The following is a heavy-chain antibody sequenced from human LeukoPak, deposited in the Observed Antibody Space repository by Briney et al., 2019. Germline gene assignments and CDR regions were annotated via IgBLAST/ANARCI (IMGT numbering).Heavy chain of an antibody. CDR3: ARVRGYCSSTSCYAGFDP. CDR1: GGTFSSYA. CDR2: IIPIFGTA. J-gene: IGHJ5*02. V-gene: IGHV1-69*05. D-gene: IGHD2-2*01. Sequence: ASVKVSCKASGGTFSSYAISWVRQAPGQGLEWMGGIIPIFGTASYAQKFQGRVTMTRDTSTSTVYMELSSLRSEDTAVYYCARVRGYCSSTSCYAGFDPWGQGTLVTVSS.